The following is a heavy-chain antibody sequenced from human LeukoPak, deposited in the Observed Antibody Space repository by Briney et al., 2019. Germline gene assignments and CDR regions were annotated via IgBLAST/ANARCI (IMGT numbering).Heavy chain of an antibody. CDR2: ISYDGTNK. D-gene: IGHD6-13*01. Sequence: GRSLRLSCAGSGFTFSNYGMHWVRQAPGKGPEWVAVISYDGTNKYYADSVKGRFTISRDNSKNTLYLQMNSLRAEDTAVYYCARGSIAAARGFDYWGQGTLVTVSS. CDR1: GFTFSNYG. V-gene: IGHV3-30*03. J-gene: IGHJ4*02. CDR3: ARGSIAAARGFDY.